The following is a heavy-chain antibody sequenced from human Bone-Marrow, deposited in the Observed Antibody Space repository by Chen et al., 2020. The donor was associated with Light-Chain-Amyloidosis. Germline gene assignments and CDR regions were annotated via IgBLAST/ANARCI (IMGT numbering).Heavy chain of an antibody. V-gene: IGHV5-51*01. Sequence: EVQLEQSGPEVKKPGESLKISCKGSGYTFPNYWIGWVRQMPGKGLEWMGVIYPDDSEARYSPSFEGQVTISADKSITTAYLQWRSLKASDTAMYYCERRRDGYNFDYWGQGTLVTVSS. D-gene: IGHD5-12*01. CDR2: IYPDDSEA. CDR3: ERRRDGYNFDY. J-gene: IGHJ4*02. CDR1: GYTFPNYW.